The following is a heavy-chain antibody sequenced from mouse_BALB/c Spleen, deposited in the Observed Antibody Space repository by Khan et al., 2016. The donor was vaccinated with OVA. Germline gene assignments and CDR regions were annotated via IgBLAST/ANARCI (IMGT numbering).Heavy chain of an antibody. Sequence: QVQLKESGPGLAAPSQSLSITCTISGFSLTTYGVHWVRQPPGKGLEWLAVIWSDGNTNYNSALKSRLTITKDNSQSQVFLKMNNLQTDDTAIYFCARQPYYHYNILDYWGQGTSVTVSS. D-gene: IGHD2-4*01. CDR3: ARQPYYHYNILDY. CDR2: IWSDGNT. J-gene: IGHJ4*01. CDR1: GFSLTTYG. V-gene: IGHV2-6-1*01.